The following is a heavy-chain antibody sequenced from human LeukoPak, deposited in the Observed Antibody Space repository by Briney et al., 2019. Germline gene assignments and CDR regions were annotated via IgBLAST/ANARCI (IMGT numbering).Heavy chain of an antibody. CDR2: IYYSGST. Sequence: SQTLSLTCTVSGGSISSGGYYWSWIRQHPGKGLEGIGYIYYSGSTYYNPSLKSRVTISVDTSKNQFSLKLSSVTAADTAVYYCARGHIQLWLPHLDYWGQGTLVTASS. CDR1: GGSISSGGYY. V-gene: IGHV4-31*03. D-gene: IGHD5-18*01. J-gene: IGHJ4*02. CDR3: ARGHIQLWLPHLDY.